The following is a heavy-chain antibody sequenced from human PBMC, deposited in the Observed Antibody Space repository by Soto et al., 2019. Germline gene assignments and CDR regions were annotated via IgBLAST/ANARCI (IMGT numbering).Heavy chain of an antibody. Sequence: EVQLVESGGGLVQPGGSLRLSCAASGFTFSSYSMNWVRQAPGKGLEWVSYISSSSSTIYYADSVKGRFTISRDNAKTSLYLQMNSLRAEDTAVYYCARQDIVVVVAATYYFDYWGQGTLVTVSS. CDR2: ISSSSSTI. V-gene: IGHV3-48*01. CDR1: GFTFSSYS. J-gene: IGHJ4*02. D-gene: IGHD2-15*01. CDR3: ARQDIVVVVAATYYFDY.